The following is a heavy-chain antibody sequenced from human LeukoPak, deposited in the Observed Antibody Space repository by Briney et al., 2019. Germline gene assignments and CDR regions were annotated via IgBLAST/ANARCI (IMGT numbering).Heavy chain of an antibody. V-gene: IGHV3-30*01. J-gene: IGHJ4*02. Sequence: GGSLRLSCAASGFTFTEYAMHWVRQAPGKGLEWVALISYEGSRTDYADSVKGRFTISRDNSRNTLYLQLNSLGPEDAAVYYCARDSTYYYASGSSGPHYFDYWGQGALVTVSS. CDR3: ARDSTYYYASGSSGPHYFDY. CDR2: ISYEGSRT. D-gene: IGHD3-10*01. CDR1: GFTFTEYA.